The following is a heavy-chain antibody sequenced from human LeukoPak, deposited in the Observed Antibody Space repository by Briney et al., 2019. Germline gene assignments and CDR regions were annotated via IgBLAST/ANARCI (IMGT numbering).Heavy chain of an antibody. CDR1: GFTFSSYA. CDR2: ISYDGSNK. J-gene: IGHJ4*02. V-gene: IGHV3-30-3*01. D-gene: IGHD1-26*01. Sequence: GGSLRLSCAASGFTFSSYAMHWVRQAPGKGLEWVAVISYDGSNKYYADSVKGRFTISRDNSKNTLYLQMNSLRAEDTAVCYCARDVTKWELPRGYWGQGTLVTVSS. CDR3: ARDVTKWELPRGY.